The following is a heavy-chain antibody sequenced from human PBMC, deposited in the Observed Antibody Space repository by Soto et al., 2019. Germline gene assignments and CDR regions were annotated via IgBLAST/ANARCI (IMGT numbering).Heavy chain of an antibody. J-gene: IGHJ6*02. CDR2: ISHDGSNE. CDR1: GFTFSFYG. Sequence: PGGSLRLSCAASGFTFSFYGIHWVRQAPGKGLEWVAVISHDGSNEYYADSVKGRFTISRDISKTTVYLLMNSLRVEDTAVYYCAKDRASSSWSNTTSTESRYYGMDVWGQGTTVTVSS. D-gene: IGHD6-13*01. V-gene: IGHV3-30*18. CDR3: AKDRASSSWSNTTSTESRYYGMDV.